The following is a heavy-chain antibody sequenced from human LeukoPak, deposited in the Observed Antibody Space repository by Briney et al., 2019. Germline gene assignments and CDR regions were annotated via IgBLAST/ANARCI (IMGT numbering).Heavy chain of an antibody. D-gene: IGHD6-19*01. CDR3: ARAGYSSGWFFDY. V-gene: IGHV4-39*01. J-gene: IGHJ4*02. CDR1: VGSISSSSYY. Sequence: PSEILSLTCTVSVGSISSSSYYWGWLRQPPGRGLEWIGSIYYSGSTYYNPSRKSRVTISVATSKNQFSLKLSSVTAADTAVYYCARAGYSSGWFFDYWGQGTLVTVSS. CDR2: IYYSGST.